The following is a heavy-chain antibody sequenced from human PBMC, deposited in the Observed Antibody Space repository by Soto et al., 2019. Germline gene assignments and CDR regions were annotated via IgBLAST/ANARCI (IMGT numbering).Heavy chain of an antibody. V-gene: IGHV3-23*01. J-gene: IGHJ4*02. CDR3: AKDISVAPPYYLDY. D-gene: IGHD6-19*01. CDR1: GFTFSSYA. Sequence: GGSLRLSCAASGFTFSSYAMSWVRQAPGKGLGWVSAISGSGDSTYYADSVKGRFTISRDNSKNTLYLQMNSLRAEDTAVYYCAKDISVAPPYYLDYWGQGTLVTVSS. CDR2: ISGSGDST.